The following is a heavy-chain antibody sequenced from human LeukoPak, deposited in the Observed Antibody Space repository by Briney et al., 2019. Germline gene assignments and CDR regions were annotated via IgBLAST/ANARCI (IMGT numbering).Heavy chain of an antibody. CDR1: GFTFSSYW. Sequence: PGGSLRLSCAASGFTFSSYWMSWVRQAPGKGLEWVVNIKQDGSEKYYVDSVKGRFTISRDNAKNSLYLQMNSLRAEDTAVYYCARTLSILTGYYDYYYYMDVWGKGTTVTVSS. CDR2: IKQDGSEK. J-gene: IGHJ6*03. V-gene: IGHV3-7*01. D-gene: IGHD3-9*01. CDR3: ARTLSILTGYYDYYYYMDV.